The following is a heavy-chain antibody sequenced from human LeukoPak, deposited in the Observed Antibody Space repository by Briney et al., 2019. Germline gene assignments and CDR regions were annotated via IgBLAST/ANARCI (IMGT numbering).Heavy chain of an antibody. CDR1: GYTFTSYY. CDR3: ARSYGGTYYFDY. CDR2: INPSGGST. Sequence: ASVKVSCKASGYTFTSYYMHWVRQAPGQGLEWMGIINPSGGSTSYAQKFQGRVTMTRDMSTSTVYMELSSLRSEDTAVYYCARSYGGTYYFDYWGQGTLVTVSS. J-gene: IGHJ4*02. V-gene: IGHV1-46*01. D-gene: IGHD3/OR15-3a*01.